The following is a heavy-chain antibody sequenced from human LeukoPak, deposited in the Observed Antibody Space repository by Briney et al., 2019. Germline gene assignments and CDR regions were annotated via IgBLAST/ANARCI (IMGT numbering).Heavy chain of an antibody. CDR1: GFTFSSYW. D-gene: IGHD3-16*01. V-gene: IGHV3-7*03. Sequence: GGSLRLSCAASGFTFSSYWMNWARQAPGKGLEWVASINHNGNVNYYVDSVKGRFTISRDNAKNSLYLQMSNLRAEDTAVYFCARGGGLDIWGQGATVTVSS. CDR3: ARGGGLDI. J-gene: IGHJ6*02. CDR2: INHNGNVN.